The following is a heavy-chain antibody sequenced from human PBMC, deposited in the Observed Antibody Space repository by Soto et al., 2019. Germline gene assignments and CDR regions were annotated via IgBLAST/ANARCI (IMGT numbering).Heavy chain of an antibody. CDR2: INTYNGNT. J-gene: IGHJ6*02. Sequence: QVQLVQSGAEVKNPGASVKVSCKASGYTFTRYGIGWARQAPGQGLEWMGWINTYNGNTNYAQHVQGRVTLTTDTSTSTAYMELRRLRSNDTAIYYCAMVDVYVTPSPQDVWGQGTTVIVSS. D-gene: IGHD3-16*01. CDR1: GYTFTRYG. V-gene: IGHV1-18*01. CDR3: AMVDVYVTPSPQDV.